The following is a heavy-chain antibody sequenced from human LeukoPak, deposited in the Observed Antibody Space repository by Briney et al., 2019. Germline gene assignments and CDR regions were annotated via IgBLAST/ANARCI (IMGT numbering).Heavy chain of an antibody. J-gene: IGHJ6*03. CDR1: GGSISNYY. V-gene: IGHV4-4*07. CDR3: AREDSSSWSWYYYMDV. Sequence: SETLSLTCTVSGGSISNYYWSWIRQPAGKGLEWIGRIYTSGSTNYNPSLKSRVTMSVDTSKNQFSLKLSSVTAADTAVYYCAREDSSSWSWYYYMDVWGKGTTVTISS. D-gene: IGHD6-13*01. CDR2: IYTSGST.